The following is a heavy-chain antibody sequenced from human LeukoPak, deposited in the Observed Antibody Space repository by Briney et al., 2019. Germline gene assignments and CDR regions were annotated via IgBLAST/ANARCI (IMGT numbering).Heavy chain of an antibody. CDR2: IDTAGDT. J-gene: IGHJ3*02. Sequence: PGGSLRLSCAASGFTFSPYDMHWVRQPTGKGLEWLSTIDTAGDTYYSGSVKGRFTISRENAKNSFNLQMNSLRAGDTAVYYCARKLWFGELWDAFDIWGQGTMVTVSS. CDR1: GFTFSPYD. CDR3: ARKLWFGELWDAFDI. V-gene: IGHV3-13*01. D-gene: IGHD3-10*01.